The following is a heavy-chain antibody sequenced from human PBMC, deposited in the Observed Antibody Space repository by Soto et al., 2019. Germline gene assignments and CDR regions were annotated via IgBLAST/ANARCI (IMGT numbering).Heavy chain of an antibody. CDR3: ARVMDTAMANYYYYGTDV. V-gene: IGHV4-31*03. D-gene: IGHD5-18*01. Sequence: SETLSLTCTVSGGSISSGGYYWSWIRQHPGKGLEWIGYIYYSGSTYYNPSLKSRVTISVDTSKNQFSLKLSSVTAADTAVYYCARVMDTAMANYYYYGTDVWGRGTTVTVSS. J-gene: IGHJ6*04. CDR1: GGSISSGGYY. CDR2: IYYSGST.